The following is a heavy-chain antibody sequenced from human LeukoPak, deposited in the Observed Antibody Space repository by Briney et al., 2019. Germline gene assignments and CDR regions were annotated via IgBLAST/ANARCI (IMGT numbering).Heavy chain of an antibody. Sequence: SETLSLTCSVSGGSISSFYCNWIRQPAGKGLEWIGRIYTSGTTTYNPSLKSRVTMSVDTSKNQFSLKLSSVTAADTAVYYCARGPLTVTRGFDPWGQGTLVTVSS. J-gene: IGHJ5*02. D-gene: IGHD4-17*01. CDR3: ARGPLTVTRGFDP. CDR2: IYTSGTT. CDR1: GGSISSFY. V-gene: IGHV4-4*07.